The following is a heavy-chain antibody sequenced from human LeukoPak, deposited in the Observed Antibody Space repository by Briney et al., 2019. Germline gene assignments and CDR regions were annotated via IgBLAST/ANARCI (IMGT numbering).Heavy chain of an antibody. V-gene: IGHV3-30*01. CDR2: ISYAGNNQ. J-gene: IGHJ4*02. Sequence: GGSLRLSCAVSGFTFSSYAMHWVRQAPGKGLEWVAVISYAGNNQYFADSVRGRFTISRDNSNNTLYLQMHSLSAEDTAVYYCARVSYSSNWYYFDYWGQGTLVTVSS. D-gene: IGHD6-13*01. CDR1: GFTFSSYA. CDR3: ARVSYSSNWYYFDY.